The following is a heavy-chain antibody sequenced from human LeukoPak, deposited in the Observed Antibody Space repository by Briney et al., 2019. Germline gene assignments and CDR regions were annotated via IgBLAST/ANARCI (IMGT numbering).Heavy chain of an antibody. CDR3: ARGGNYYDSSGFDY. Sequence: GASVKVSCKASGYTFTVYYMHWVRQAPGQGLEWMGWINPNSGGTNYAQKFQGRVTMTRDTSISTAYMELSRLRSDDTAVYYCARGGNYYDSSGFDYWGQGTLVTVSS. CDR2: INPNSGGT. D-gene: IGHD3-22*01. CDR1: GYTFTVYY. V-gene: IGHV1-2*02. J-gene: IGHJ4*02.